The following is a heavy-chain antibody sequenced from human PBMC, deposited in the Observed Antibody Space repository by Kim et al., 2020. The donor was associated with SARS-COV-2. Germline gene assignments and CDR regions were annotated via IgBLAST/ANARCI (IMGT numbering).Heavy chain of an antibody. CDR3: ARHVVVPAATTYYYGMDV. D-gene: IGHD2-2*01. CDR1: GYSFTSYW. Sequence: GESLKISCKGSGYSFTSYWIGWVRQMPGKGLEWMGIIYPGDSDTRYSPSFQGQVTISADKSISTAYLQWSSLKASDTAMYYCARHVVVPAATTYYYGMDVWGQGTTVTVSS. J-gene: IGHJ6*02. CDR2: IYPGDSDT. V-gene: IGHV5-51*01.